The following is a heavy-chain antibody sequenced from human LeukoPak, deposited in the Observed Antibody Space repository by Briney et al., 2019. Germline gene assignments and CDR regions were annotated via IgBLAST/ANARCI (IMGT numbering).Heavy chain of an antibody. Sequence: PGGSLRPSCAASGFTFSSYSMTWVRQAPGKGLEWVSSISSSSSYIYYADSVKGRFTISRDNAKNSLYLQMNSLRAEDTAVYYCASVLTTVTTGYYYGMDVWGQGTTVTVSS. V-gene: IGHV3-21*01. CDR3: ASVLTTVTTGYYYGMDV. J-gene: IGHJ6*02. D-gene: IGHD4-11*01. CDR2: ISSSSSYI. CDR1: GFTFSSYS.